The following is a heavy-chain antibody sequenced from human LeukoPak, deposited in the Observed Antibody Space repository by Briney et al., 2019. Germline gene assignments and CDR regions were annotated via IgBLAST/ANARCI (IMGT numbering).Heavy chain of an antibody. Sequence: GGSLRLSCAASGFTFSSYWMSWVRQAPGKGLEWVSAISGSGGSTYYADSVKGRFTISRDNSKNTLYLQMNSLRAEDTAVYYCARSGRAVVVFYDMDVWGQGTTVTVSS. CDR1: GFTFSSYW. V-gene: IGHV3-23*01. CDR2: ISGSGGST. CDR3: ARSGRAVVVFYDMDV. J-gene: IGHJ6*02. D-gene: IGHD4-23*01.